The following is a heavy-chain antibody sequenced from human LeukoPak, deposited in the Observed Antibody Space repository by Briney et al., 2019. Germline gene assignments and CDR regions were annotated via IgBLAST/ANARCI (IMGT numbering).Heavy chain of an antibody. Sequence: GGSLRLSCAASGFTFSNAWMSWVRQAPGKGLEWVGRIKSKTDGGTTDYAAPVKRRFTISRDDSKNTLYLQMNSLKTQDTAVYYCTTVEMATIIWGPDFDYWGQGTLVTVSS. V-gene: IGHV3-15*01. CDR2: IKSKTDGGTT. CDR1: GFTFSNAW. D-gene: IGHD5-24*01. CDR3: TTVEMATIIWGPDFDY. J-gene: IGHJ4*02.